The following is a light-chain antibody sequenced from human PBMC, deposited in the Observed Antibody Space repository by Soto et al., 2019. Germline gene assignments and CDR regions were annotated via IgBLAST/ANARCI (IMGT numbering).Light chain of an antibody. Sequence: DIQMTQSPSSLSASVGDRVTITCQASQDISNYLNWYQQKPGKVPKLLIFDASNVETGVPSRFSGSRSGTDFTFTISSLQPEDIGTYYCQQYEDLPLTFGGGTRVEIK. CDR3: QQYEDLPLT. J-gene: IGKJ4*01. CDR2: DAS. V-gene: IGKV1-33*01. CDR1: QDISNY.